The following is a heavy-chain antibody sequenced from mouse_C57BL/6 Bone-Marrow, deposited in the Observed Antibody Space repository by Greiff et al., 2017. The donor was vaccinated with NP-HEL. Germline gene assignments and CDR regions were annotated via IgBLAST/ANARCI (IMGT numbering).Heavy chain of an antibody. D-gene: IGHD2-1*01. CDR3: ARGGNYWYYFDY. Sequence: VQLVESGAELVKPGASVKMSCKASGYTFTTYPIEWVKQNHGKSLEWIGNFHPYNDDTEYNEKFKNKATLTVEKSSSTVYLELSRSTSDDSSVYYCARGGNYWYYFDYWGQGTTLTVSS. V-gene: IGHV1-47*01. CDR2: FHPYNDDT. CDR1: GYTFTTYP. J-gene: IGHJ2*01.